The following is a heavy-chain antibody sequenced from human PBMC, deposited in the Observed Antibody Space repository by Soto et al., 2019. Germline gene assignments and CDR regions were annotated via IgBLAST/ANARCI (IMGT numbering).Heavy chain of an antibody. J-gene: IGHJ6*02. Sequence: GGSLRLSCAASGFTFSSYGMHWVRQAPGKGLEWVAVIWYDGSNKYYADSVKGRFTISRDNSKNTLYLQMNSLRAEDTAVYYCARGSPIRGVIINPYGMDVWGQGTTVTVSS. CDR2: IWYDGSNK. D-gene: IGHD3-10*01. V-gene: IGHV3-33*01. CDR1: GFTFSSYG. CDR3: ARGSPIRGVIINPYGMDV.